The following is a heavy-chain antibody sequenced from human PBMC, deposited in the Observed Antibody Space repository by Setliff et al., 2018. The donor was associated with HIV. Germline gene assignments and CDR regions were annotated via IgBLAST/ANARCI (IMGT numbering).Heavy chain of an antibody. V-gene: IGHV4-61*09. J-gene: IGHJ3*01. CDR1: GGSIGSGSYY. CDR3: ARWESAQKAFNP. Sequence: SETLSLTCTVSGGSIGSGSYYWNWIRQPAGKGLEWIGHIYIGGSPKYNPSLESRVTISVDTSKNQFSLKLNSLSAADTAVYYCARWESAQKAFNPWGHGTMVTVSS. CDR2: IYIGGSP. D-gene: IGHD1-26*01.